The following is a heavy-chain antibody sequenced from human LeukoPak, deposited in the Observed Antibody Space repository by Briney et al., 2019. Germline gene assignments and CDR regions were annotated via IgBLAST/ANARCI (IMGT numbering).Heavy chain of an antibody. CDR1: GFTFDNYA. D-gene: IGHD3-10*01. J-gene: IGHJ4*02. Sequence: PGGSLRLSCVASGFTFDNYAMSWVRQAPGKGLEWVSSITGSGRDTYHADSVKGRFTISRDNSKNTLYLQMNSLRAEDMALYSCAKGSRDSRPYYFDFWGQGTLVTVSS. CDR2: ITGSGRDT. CDR3: AKGSRDSRPYYFDF. V-gene: IGHV3-23*01.